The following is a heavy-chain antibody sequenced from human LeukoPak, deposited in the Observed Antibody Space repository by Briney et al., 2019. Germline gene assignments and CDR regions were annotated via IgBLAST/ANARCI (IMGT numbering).Heavy chain of an antibody. Sequence: GSLRPSCAASGFTFSRYAMHWVRQAPGKGLEWVAVVASDGNDKHHADSVKGRFTISRDNSKNTLYLQMNSLRAEDTAVYYCAREGSSGYYPYWGQGILVTVSS. CDR2: VASDGNDK. J-gene: IGHJ4*02. CDR3: AREGSSGYYPY. V-gene: IGHV3-30*04. D-gene: IGHD3-22*01. CDR1: GFTFSRYA.